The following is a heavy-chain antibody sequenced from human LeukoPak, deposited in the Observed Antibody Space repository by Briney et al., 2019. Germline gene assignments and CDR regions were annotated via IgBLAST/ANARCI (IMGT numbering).Heavy chain of an antibody. Sequence: GGSLRLSCAASGFTFRNYGMHWVRQAPGKGLGWVAVISYDGSNKDYAESVKGRFTISRDNSKNTVYLQMNSLRPEETAVFYCAKVSGFKITFGGVIDWGQGTPVTVSS. CDR1: GFTFRNYG. J-gene: IGHJ4*02. V-gene: IGHV3-30*18. D-gene: IGHD3-16*02. CDR3: AKVSGFKITFGGVID. CDR2: ISYDGSNK.